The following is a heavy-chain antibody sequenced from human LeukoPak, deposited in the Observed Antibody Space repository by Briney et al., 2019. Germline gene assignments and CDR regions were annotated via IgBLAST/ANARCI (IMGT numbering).Heavy chain of an antibody. CDR3: ARYCSGGSCYWGFDY. D-gene: IGHD2-15*01. V-gene: IGHV3-48*03. Sequence: GGSLRLSCAASGFTFSSYEMNWVRQAPGKGLEWVSYISSSGSTIYYADSVKGRFTISRDNAKNSLYLQMNSLRAEDTAVYYCARYCSGGSCYWGFDYWGQGTLVTASS. CDR2: ISSSGSTI. CDR1: GFTFSSYE. J-gene: IGHJ4*02.